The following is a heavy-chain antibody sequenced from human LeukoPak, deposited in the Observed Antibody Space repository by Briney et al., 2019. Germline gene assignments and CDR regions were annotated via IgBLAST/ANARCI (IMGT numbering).Heavy chain of an antibody. CDR2: IYYSGGT. Sequence: PSETLSLTCTVSGGSISSYYWSWIRQPPGKGLEWIGYIYYSGGTNYNPSLKSRVTISVDTSKNQFSLKLSSVTAADTAVYYCAREERSSWFFDYWGQGTLVTVSS. D-gene: IGHD6-13*01. CDR1: GGSISSYY. CDR3: AREERSSWFFDY. J-gene: IGHJ4*02. V-gene: IGHV4-59*01.